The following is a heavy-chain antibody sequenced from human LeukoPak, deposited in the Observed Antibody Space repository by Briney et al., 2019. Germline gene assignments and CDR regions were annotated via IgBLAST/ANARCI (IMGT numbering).Heavy chain of an antibody. Sequence: PSETLSLTCTVSGGSISSYYWGWIRQPPGKGLEWIGSIYYSGSTYYNPSLKSRVTISVDTSKNQFSLKLSSVTAADTAVYYCARLYYGDYGGAFDYWGQGTLVTVSS. CDR3: ARLYYGDYGGAFDY. D-gene: IGHD4-17*01. CDR1: GGSISSYY. CDR2: IYYSGST. J-gene: IGHJ4*02. V-gene: IGHV4-39*01.